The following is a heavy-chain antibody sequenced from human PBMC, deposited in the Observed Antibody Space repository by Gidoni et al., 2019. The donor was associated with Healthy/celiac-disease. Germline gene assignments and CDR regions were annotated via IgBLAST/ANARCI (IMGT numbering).Heavy chain of an antibody. D-gene: IGHD5-18*01. CDR2: INHSGST. CDR3: ARQQLARLNWFDP. Sequence: QVQLQQWGAGLLKPSETLSLTCAVYGGSFSGYYWSGIRQPPGKGLEWIGEINHSGSTNYNPSLKSRVTISVDTSKNQFSLKLSSVTAADTAVYYCARQQLARLNWFDPWGQGTLVTVSS. CDR1: GGSFSGYY. V-gene: IGHV4-34*01. J-gene: IGHJ5*02.